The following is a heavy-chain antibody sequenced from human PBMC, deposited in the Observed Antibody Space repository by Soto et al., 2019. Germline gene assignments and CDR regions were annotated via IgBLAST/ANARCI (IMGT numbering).Heavy chain of an antibody. V-gene: IGHV1-69*02. D-gene: IGHD3-10*01. Sequence: QVQLVQSGADVKKPVSSVKVSCKASGDTFNFYTINWVRQAPGLGLEWMGRFNPILTMSNYAQKFEGRVRITADKSTSTAYMELSRLRAEDTAMYYCATSYGSGYRAFDFWGQGALVTVSS. J-gene: IGHJ4*02. CDR2: FNPILTMS. CDR1: GDTFNFYT. CDR3: ATSYGSGYRAFDF.